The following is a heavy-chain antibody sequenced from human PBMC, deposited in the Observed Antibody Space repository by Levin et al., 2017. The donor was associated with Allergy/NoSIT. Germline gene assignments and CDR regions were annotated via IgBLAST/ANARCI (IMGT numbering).Heavy chain of an antibody. J-gene: IGHJ4*02. V-gene: IGHV4-30-2*01. Sequence: SQTLSLTCAVSGGSISSGGYSWSWIRQPPGKGLEWIGNIYLSGSTYYNPSLKSRVTISVDTSKNQFSLNLSSVTAADTAVYYCARVAGYSYGYYFDYWGQGTLVTVSS. CDR1: GGSISSGGYS. D-gene: IGHD5-18*01. CDR2: IYLSGST. CDR3: ARVAGYSYGYYFDY.